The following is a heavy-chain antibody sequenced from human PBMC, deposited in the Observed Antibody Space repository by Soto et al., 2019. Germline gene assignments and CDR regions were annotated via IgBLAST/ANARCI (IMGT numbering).Heavy chain of an antibody. CDR1: GFTFSSYG. J-gene: IGHJ4*02. CDR3: AKEGPAAQEDYFDY. D-gene: IGHD2-2*01. CDR2: ISYDGSNK. V-gene: IGHV3-30*18. Sequence: PGGSLRLSCAASGFTFSSYGMHWVRQAPGKGLEWVAVISYDGSNKYYADSVKGRFTISRDNSKNTLYLQMNSLRAEDTAVYYCAKEGPAAQEDYFDYWGQGTLVTVSS.